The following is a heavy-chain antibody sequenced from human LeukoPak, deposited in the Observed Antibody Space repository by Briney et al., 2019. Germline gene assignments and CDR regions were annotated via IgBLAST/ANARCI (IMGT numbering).Heavy chain of an antibody. V-gene: IGHV1-2*02. CDR1: GYTFTGYY. J-gene: IGHJ4*02. D-gene: IGHD2-2*01. Sequence: ASVKVSRKASGYTFTGYYMHWVRQPPAQGLEWMGWINPNSGGTNYAQKFQGRVTMPRDTSISTAYMELSRLRSDDTAFYYCARIRYCGGISCYYIDYWGQGTLVTVS. CDR3: ARIRYCGGISCYYIDY. CDR2: INPNSGGT.